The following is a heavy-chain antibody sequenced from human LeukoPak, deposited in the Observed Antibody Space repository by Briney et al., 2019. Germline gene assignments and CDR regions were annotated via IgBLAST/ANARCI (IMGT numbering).Heavy chain of an antibody. D-gene: IGHD6-19*01. V-gene: IGHV3-23*01. CDR1: GFTFSRCA. Sequence: GGSLRLSCAASGFTFSRCAMSWVRQAPGRGLEWVSGISGSGGSAYYVDSVKGRSTVSRDNAKNSLYLQMNSLRAEDTAVYYCARVSSGWDFDYWGQGTLVTVSS. CDR2: ISGSGGSA. CDR3: ARVSSGWDFDY. J-gene: IGHJ4*02.